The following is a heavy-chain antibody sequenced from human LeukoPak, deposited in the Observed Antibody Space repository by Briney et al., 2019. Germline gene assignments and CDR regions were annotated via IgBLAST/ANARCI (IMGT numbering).Heavy chain of an antibody. CDR2: IGATGVST. Sequence: GGSLRLSCAASGFTFRNYAMTWVRQAPGKGLEWVSGIGATGVSTHYADSVRGRFTISRDNSKNTLYLQMSSLRAEDTAVYYCAKDAMATIYYWYFDLWGRGTLVTVSS. CDR3: AKDAMATIYYWYFDL. D-gene: IGHD5-24*01. V-gene: IGHV3-23*01. CDR1: GFTFRNYA. J-gene: IGHJ2*01.